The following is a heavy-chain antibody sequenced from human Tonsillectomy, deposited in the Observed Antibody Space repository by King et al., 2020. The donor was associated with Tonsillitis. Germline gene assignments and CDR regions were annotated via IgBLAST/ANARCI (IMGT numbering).Heavy chain of an antibody. D-gene: IGHD5-12*01. CDR1: GFTFSSYG. J-gene: IGHJ4*02. CDR2: ISYDGSNK. CDR3: AKVGGYDPSDFDY. V-gene: IGHV3-30*18. Sequence: VQLVESGGGVVQPGRSLRLSCAASGFTFSSYGMHWVRQAPGKGLEWVAVISYDGSNKYYADSVKGRFTISRDNSKNTLYLQMNSLRAEDTAVYYCAKVGGYDPSDFDYWGQGTLVTVSS.